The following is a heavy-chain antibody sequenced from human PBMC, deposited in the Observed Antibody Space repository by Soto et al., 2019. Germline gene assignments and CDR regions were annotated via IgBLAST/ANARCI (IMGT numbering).Heavy chain of an antibody. Sequence: GGSLRLSCAGSGFSFASYSMHWVRQAPGKGLEWLTTVSFDSKNKYYIDSVEGRFTISGDNSKNMLYLQMNSLTHEDTAVYCCAKESVEATYSFYGMDVWGPGTPVTVSS. J-gene: IGHJ6*02. V-gene: IGHV3-30*18. CDR3: AKESVEATYSFYGMDV. CDR2: VSFDSKNK. D-gene: IGHD4-4*01. CDR1: GFSFASYS.